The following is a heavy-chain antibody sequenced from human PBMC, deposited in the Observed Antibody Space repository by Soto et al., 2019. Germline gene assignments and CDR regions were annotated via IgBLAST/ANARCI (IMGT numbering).Heavy chain of an antibody. D-gene: IGHD3-10*01. CDR2: ISGSGSFT. CDR1: GFTFRTYS. CDR3: AKIPAGSGSSKFGY. Sequence: GGALRLSCSASGFTFRTYSMNWVRQARGKGLERISAISGSGSFTHYADSVGGRFTISRDNSQNQLYLQRNNLRGDGTAMYYCAKIPAGSGSSKFGYWGKGIQVTVPS. V-gene: IGHV3-23*01. J-gene: IGHJ4*02.